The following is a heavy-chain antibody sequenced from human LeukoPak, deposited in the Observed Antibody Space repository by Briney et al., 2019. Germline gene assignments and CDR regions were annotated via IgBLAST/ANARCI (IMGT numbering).Heavy chain of an antibody. J-gene: IGHJ4*02. CDR1: GFTFSSYA. V-gene: IGHV3-23*01. CDR2: ISGSGGST. CDR3: APMGGYGTFLDY. D-gene: IGHD1-1*01. Sequence: GGSLRLSCAASGFTFSSYAMSWVRQAPGKGLEWVSAISGSGGSTYYADSVKGRFTISRDNSKNTLYLQMNSLRAEDTAVYYCAPMGGYGTFLDYWGQGTLVTVSS.